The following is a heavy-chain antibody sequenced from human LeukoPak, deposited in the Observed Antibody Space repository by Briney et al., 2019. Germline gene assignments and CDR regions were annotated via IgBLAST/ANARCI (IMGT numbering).Heavy chain of an antibody. CDR1: GYTFTGYY. CDR3: ARGPVTGTFVRRNFDY. J-gene: IGHJ4*02. Sequence: ASVKVSCKASGYTFTGYYMHWVRQAPGQGLGWMGWINPNSGGTNYAQKFQGRGTMTRDTSISTAYMELSRLRSDDTAVYYCARGPVTGTFVRRNFDYWGQGTLVTVSS. D-gene: IGHD1-7*01. CDR2: INPNSGGT. V-gene: IGHV1-2*02.